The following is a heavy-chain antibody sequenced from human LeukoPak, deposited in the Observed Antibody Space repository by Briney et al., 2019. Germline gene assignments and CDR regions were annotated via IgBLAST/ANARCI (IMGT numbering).Heavy chain of an antibody. Sequence: TGGSLRLSCTVSGFTVSSNSMSWVRQAPGKGLEWVSFIYSDNTHYSDSVKGRFTISRDNSKNTLYLQMNSLRAEDTAVYYCAKEDSSGFSFDYWGQGTLVTVSS. D-gene: IGHD3-22*01. V-gene: IGHV3-53*01. CDR2: IYSDNT. CDR3: AKEDSSGFSFDY. CDR1: GFTVSSNS. J-gene: IGHJ4*02.